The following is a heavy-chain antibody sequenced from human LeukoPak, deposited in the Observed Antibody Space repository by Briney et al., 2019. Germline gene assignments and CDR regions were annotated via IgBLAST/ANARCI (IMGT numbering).Heavy chain of an antibody. CDR1: GGSISSYY. Sequence: SETLSLTCTVSGGSISSYYWSWIRQPAGKGLEWIGCIYTSGSTNYNPSLKSRVTMSVDTSKNQFSLKLSSVTAADTAVYYCARDYYDGSGYYLDYWGQGTLVTVSS. CDR2: IYTSGST. J-gene: IGHJ4*02. CDR3: ARDYYDGSGYYLDY. D-gene: IGHD3-22*01. V-gene: IGHV4-4*07.